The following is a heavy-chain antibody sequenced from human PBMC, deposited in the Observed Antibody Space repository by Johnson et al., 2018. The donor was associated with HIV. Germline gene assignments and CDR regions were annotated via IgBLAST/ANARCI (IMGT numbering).Heavy chain of an antibody. V-gene: IGHV3-15*01. CDR3: TRNLRDSGWYSEGAFDI. CDR2: IKSKTDGGTT. D-gene: IGHD6-19*01. J-gene: IGHJ3*02. CDR1: GFTFSNAW. Sequence: VQLVESGGGLVKPGGSLRLSCAASGFTFSNAWMSWVRQAPGKGLEWVGRIKSKTDGGTTDYAASVKGRFTMSRDDSKSIAYLQMNSLKTEDTAVYYCTRNLRDSGWYSEGAFDIWGQGTLVTVSS.